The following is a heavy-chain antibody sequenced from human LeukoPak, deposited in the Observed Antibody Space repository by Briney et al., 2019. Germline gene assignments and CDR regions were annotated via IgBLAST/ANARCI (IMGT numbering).Heavy chain of an antibody. Sequence: SSETLSLTCTVSGGSISSYYWSWIRQPPGKGLEWIWYIYYSGSTNYNPSLKSRVTISVDTSKNQFSLKLSSVTAADTAVYYWEGERNGDFDYWGRGTLVTVSS. D-gene: IGHD7-27*01. CDR2: IYYSGST. CDR3: EGERNGDFDY. V-gene: IGHV4-59*01. J-gene: IGHJ4*02. CDR1: GGSISSYY.